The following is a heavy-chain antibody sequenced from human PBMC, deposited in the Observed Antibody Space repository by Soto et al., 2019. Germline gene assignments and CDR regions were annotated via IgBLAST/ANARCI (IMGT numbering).Heavy chain of an antibody. CDR1: GFIFSRHA. CDR3: ARDGQDLAPYAFDI. Sequence: QVQLVESGGGVVQPGRSLRLSCAASGFIFSRHAMHWVRKAPGKGLEWVAQIWYDGSVKNYADSMKGRFTISRDSPTNTLFLQMNSLRVEDTAVYYCARDGQDLAPYAFDIWGQGTLVTVSS. J-gene: IGHJ3*02. V-gene: IGHV3-33*01. CDR2: IWYDGSVK.